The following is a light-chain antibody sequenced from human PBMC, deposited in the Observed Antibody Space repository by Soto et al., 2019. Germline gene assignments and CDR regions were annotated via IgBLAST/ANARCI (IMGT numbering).Light chain of an antibody. CDR2: GAS. J-gene: IGKJ1*01. CDR1: QNVGNN. V-gene: IGKV3-15*01. Sequence: EIVMTQSPATLSVSPRERATLSCRASQNVGNNLVWYQQKPGQAPRLLIYGASTRAAGIPDRFSGSGSGTEFTLTISGLQSDDFAVYYCQQFNNWPPWTFGQGTKVEIK. CDR3: QQFNNWPPWT.